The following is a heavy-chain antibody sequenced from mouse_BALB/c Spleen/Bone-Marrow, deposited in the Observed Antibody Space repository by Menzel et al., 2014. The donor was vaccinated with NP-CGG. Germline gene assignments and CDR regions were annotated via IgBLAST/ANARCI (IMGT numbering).Heavy chain of an antibody. Sequence: QVQLQQSGAELARPGASVKLSCKASGYTFTSYWMQWVKQRPGQGLEWIGAIYPGDGDTRYTRKFKGKATLTADKSSSTAYMQLSSLASEDSAVYYCARGFPFDYWGQGTTLTVSS. CDR2: IYPGDGDT. CDR3: ARGFPFDY. J-gene: IGHJ2*01. CDR1: GYTFTSYW. V-gene: IGHV1-87*01.